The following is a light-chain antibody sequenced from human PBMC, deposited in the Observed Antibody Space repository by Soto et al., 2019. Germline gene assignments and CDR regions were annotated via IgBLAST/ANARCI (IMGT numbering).Light chain of an antibody. CDR2: SAS. CDR3: QHYGSSPST. Sequence: DTVLTQSPGTLSLTSGERATLSCRASQSISGTYLAWYQQKPGQSPRLLIYSASTRAPGIPDQFSGSGSGTDFTLTISRLEPEDFAVYYCQHYGSSPSTFGRGTKVEIK. V-gene: IGKV3-20*01. J-gene: IGKJ1*01. CDR1: QSISGTY.